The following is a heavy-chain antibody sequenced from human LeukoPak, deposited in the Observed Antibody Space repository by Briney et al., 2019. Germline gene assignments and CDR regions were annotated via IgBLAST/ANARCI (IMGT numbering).Heavy chain of an antibody. CDR2: IYTSGST. D-gene: IGHD3-9*01. CDR3: ASPGSEFYDILTGYYHPFRY. CDR1: GGSISSYY. Sequence: KPSETLSLTCTVSGGSISSYYWSWIRQPAGKGLEWIGRIYTSGSTNYNPSLKSRVTMSVDTSKNQFSLKLSSVTAADTAVYYCASPGSEFYDILTGYYHPFRYWGQGTLVTVSS. J-gene: IGHJ4*02. V-gene: IGHV4-4*07.